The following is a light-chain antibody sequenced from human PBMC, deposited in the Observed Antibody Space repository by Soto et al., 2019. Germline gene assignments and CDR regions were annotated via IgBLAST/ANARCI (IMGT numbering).Light chain of an antibody. CDR1: QPISSQ. CDR3: QHYNDWPT. J-gene: IGKJ1*01. Sequence: EIVMTQSPATLSVSPGERVTLSCRASQPISSQLAWYQHKPGQAPTLLILGASTRAADIPDRFTGSGFGTESTLTISSLQSGDCAVYFCQHYNDWPTFGQGTRVEVK. CDR2: GAS. V-gene: IGKV3-15*01.